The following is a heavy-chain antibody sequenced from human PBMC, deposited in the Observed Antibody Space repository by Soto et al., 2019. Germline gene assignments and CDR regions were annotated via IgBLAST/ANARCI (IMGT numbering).Heavy chain of an antibody. CDR3: ARDRVDCSGGNCWRSVEDT. CDR2: IDPSGGGT. V-gene: IGHV1-46*02. Sequence: ASVKVSCKASGYTFNSYYMHWVRQAPGQGLEWMGIIDPSGGGTSYAQKFQGRLTMTRDTSTSTVYMELSSLRSEDTAVYYCARDRVDCSGGNCWRSVEDTWGQ. CDR1: GYTFNSYY. J-gene: IGHJ5*01. D-gene: IGHD2-15*01.